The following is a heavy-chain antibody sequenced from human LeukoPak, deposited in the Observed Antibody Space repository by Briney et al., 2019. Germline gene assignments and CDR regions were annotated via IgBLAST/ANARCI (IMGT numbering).Heavy chain of an antibody. CDR1: GFTVSSNY. CDR3: ARVGYSNSYDY. D-gene: IGHD4-11*01. J-gene: IGHJ4*02. CDR2: IYSGGST. V-gene: IGHV3-53*01. Sequence: PGGSLRLSCAASGFTVSSNYMSWVRQAPGKGLEWVSVIYSGGSTYYADSVKGRFTISRDNSKNTLYLQMNSLRAEDTAVYYCARVGYSNSYDYWGQGTLVTVSS.